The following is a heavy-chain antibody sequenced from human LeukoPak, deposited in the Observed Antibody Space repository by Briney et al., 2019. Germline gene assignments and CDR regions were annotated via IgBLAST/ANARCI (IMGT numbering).Heavy chain of an antibody. Sequence: KPSEPLSLPCPVSGGSISSYYWSWIRQPAGKGLEWIGRFYNSGSTNYSPSLKSRVTMSVDTSKNQFSLKLSSVTAADTAVYYCARALDYGDFPTANWFDPWGQGTLVTVSS. CDR2: FYNSGST. J-gene: IGHJ5*02. CDR3: ARALDYGDFPTANWFDP. D-gene: IGHD4-17*01. V-gene: IGHV4-4*07. CDR1: GGSISSYY.